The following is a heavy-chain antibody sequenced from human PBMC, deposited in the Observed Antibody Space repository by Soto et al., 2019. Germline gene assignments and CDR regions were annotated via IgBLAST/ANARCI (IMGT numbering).Heavy chain of an antibody. J-gene: IGHJ4*02. Sequence: PGGSLRLSCAASGFTFGNYAMNWVRQAPGKGLEWVSSISGNSGNTYFADSVKGRFTISRDNSKNTLYLQLNSLRADDTAVYYCAKVRLSRRYFDYWGQGTLVTVSS. CDR2: ISGNSGNT. CDR3: AKVRLSRRYFDY. CDR1: GFTFGNYA. D-gene: IGHD3-16*02. V-gene: IGHV3-23*01.